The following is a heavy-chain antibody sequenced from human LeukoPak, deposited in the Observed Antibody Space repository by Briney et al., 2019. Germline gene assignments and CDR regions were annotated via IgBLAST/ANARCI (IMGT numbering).Heavy chain of an antibody. CDR2: ISGSGGST. J-gene: IGHJ4*02. D-gene: IGHD2-21*01. V-gene: IGHV3-23*01. CDR3: AKFLPTHIVVANYYFDY. CDR1: GFTFSSYA. Sequence: GGSLRLSCAASGFTFSSYAMSLVRQAPGKGLEWVSAISGSGGSTYYADSVKGRFTISRDNSKNTLYLQMNSLRAEDTAVYYCAKFLPTHIVVANYYFDYWGQGTLVTVSS.